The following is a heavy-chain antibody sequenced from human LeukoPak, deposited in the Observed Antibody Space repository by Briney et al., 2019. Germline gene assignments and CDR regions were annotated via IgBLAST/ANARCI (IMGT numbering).Heavy chain of an antibody. J-gene: IGHJ4*02. CDR2: SRNKAKSYTT. Sequence: GSLRLPCVVSGFTFHDHFLDWGRPAPREGLEWVGRSRNKAKSYTTEYAASVKGRFTISRDDSKSSLYLQMNSLKTEDTAVYYCVRVGSVAGSDYLDYWGQGTLVTVSS. CDR1: GFTFHDHF. V-gene: IGHV3-72*01. CDR3: VRVGSVAGSDYLDY. D-gene: IGHD6-19*01.